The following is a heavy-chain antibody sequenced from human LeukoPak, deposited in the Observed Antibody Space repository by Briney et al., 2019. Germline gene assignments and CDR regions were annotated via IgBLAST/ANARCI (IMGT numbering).Heavy chain of an antibody. CDR3: AKESPYGSGSRNYYFHY. Sequence: AGRSLRLSCAASGFTFSSYAMSWVRQAPGKGLEWVSAIGGSADRTYYADSVKGRFTISRDNSKNTLYLQMNSLRPEDTAIYYCAKESPYGSGSRNYYFHYWGQGTLVTVSS. V-gene: IGHV3-23*01. D-gene: IGHD3-10*01. CDR1: GFTFSSYA. J-gene: IGHJ4*02. CDR2: IGGSADRT.